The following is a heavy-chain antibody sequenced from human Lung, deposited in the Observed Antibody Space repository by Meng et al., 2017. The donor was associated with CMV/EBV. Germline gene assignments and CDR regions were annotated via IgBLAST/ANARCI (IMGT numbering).Heavy chain of an antibody. V-gene: IGHV1-69*06. D-gene: IGHD6-13*01. CDR1: GGTFSNYA. CDR2: IIPVVGTV. CDR3: ARDSRGSTWYLLAGYYYGSGV. J-gene: IGHJ6*02. Sequence: SVKVSXKPSGGTFSNYAITWVRQAPGQGLEWMGGIIPVVGTVNYPQKFQGRVTITADKSTSKVYMELSSLRSEDTAVYYCARDSRGSTWYLLAGYYYGSGVWGQGTTVTVSS.